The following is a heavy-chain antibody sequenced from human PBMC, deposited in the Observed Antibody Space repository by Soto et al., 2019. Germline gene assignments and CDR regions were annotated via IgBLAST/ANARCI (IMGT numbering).Heavy chain of an antibody. CDR2: INAGIGNT. J-gene: IGHJ4*02. Sequence: QVQLVQSGAEVKKPGASVKVSCKTSGYTFTSYSVHWMRQAPGQRLEWMAWINAGIGNTKYSQKFQGRVIITRDTSASTAYMELSSLTSEDTAVYYCAREGVGASFDYWGQGTQVTVSS. CDR3: AREGVGASFDY. CDR1: GYTFTSYS. D-gene: IGHD3-16*01. V-gene: IGHV1-3*01.